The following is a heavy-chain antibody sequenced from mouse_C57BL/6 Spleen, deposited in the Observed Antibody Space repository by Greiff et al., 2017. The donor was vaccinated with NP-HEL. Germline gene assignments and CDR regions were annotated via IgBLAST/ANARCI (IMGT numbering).Heavy chain of an antibody. V-gene: IGHV1-59*01. Sequence: QVQLQQPGAELVRPGTSVKLSCKASGYTFTSYWMHWVKQRPGQGLEWIGVIDPSDSYTNYNQKFKGKATLTVDTSSSTAYMQLSSLTSEDSAVYYCAREVGAYWGQGTLVTVSA. CDR3: AREVGAY. J-gene: IGHJ3*01. CDR2: IDPSDSYT. CDR1: GYTFTSYW.